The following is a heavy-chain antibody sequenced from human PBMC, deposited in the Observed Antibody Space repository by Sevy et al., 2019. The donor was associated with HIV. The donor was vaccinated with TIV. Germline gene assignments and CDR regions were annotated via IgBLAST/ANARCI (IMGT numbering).Heavy chain of an antibody. J-gene: IGHJ4*02. CDR2: ISGLSNYI. Sequence: GGSLRLSCAASGFTFSNYNINWVRQAPGKGLEWVSYISGLSNYIYYADSLGGRFTISRDNAKNSVYLQMNSLRTEDTAVYYCARGASSGWDYFDYCGQGTLVTVSS. CDR3: ARGASSGWDYFDY. D-gene: IGHD6-19*01. CDR1: GFTFSNYN. V-gene: IGHV3-21*01.